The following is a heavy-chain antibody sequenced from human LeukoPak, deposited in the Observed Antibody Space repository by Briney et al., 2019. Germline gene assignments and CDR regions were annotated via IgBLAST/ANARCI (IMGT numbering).Heavy chain of an antibody. V-gene: IGHV4-31*03. J-gene: IGHJ3*02. CDR2: IYYSGST. CDR1: GGSISSGGYY. D-gene: IGHD4-17*01. Sequence: SETLSLTCTVSGGSISSGGYYWSWIRQHPGKGLEWIVYIYYSGSTYYNPSLKSRVTISVDTSKNQFSLKLSSVTAADTAVYYCARPRHHGDYPDAFDIWGQGTMVTVSS. CDR3: ARPRHHGDYPDAFDI.